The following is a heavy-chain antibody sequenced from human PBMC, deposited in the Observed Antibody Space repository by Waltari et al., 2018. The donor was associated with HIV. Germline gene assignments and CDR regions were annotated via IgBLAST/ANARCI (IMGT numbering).Heavy chain of an antibody. D-gene: IGHD4-4*01. V-gene: IGHV4-61*02. CDR1: GTSINSGGFY. CDR3: ARGGTGYDYTHSALFY. Sequence: TLSLTCTVSGTSINSGGFYWNWIRQPAGKGLEWIGRMYTTGSASYNPSLNSRVSISLDTSKNQFSLKLTSVTAADTAVYYCARGGTGYDYTHSALFYWGHGILVTVSS. CDR2: MYTTGSA. J-gene: IGHJ4*01.